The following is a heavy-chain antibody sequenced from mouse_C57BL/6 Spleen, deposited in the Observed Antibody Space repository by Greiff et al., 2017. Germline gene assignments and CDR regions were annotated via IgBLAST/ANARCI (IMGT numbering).Heavy chain of an antibody. D-gene: IGHD1-1*01. CDR1: GYTFTSYW. V-gene: IGHV1-52*01. J-gene: IGHJ4*01. CDR2: IDPSDSET. CDR3: ARYGSIRGMDY. Sequence: QVQLQQPGAELVRPGSSVKLSCKASGYTFTSYWMHWVKQRPIQGLEWIGNIDPSDSETHYNQKFKDKATLTVDKSSSTAYMQLSSLTSEDSAVYYCARYGSIRGMDYWGQGTSVTVSS.